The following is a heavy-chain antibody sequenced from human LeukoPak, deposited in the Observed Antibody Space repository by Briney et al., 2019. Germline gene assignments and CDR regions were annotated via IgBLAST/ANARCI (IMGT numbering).Heavy chain of an antibody. J-gene: IGHJ4*02. Sequence: PGGSLRLSCAASGFTFSSYWMSWVRQAPGKGLEWVANIKKDGSEKYYVEFVKGRFTISRDNAKNSLYLQMNSLRAEDTAVYYCARGFIDSDYWGQGTLVTVSS. CDR2: IKKDGSEK. CDR1: GFTFSSYW. CDR3: ARGFIDSDY. D-gene: IGHD1-26*01. V-gene: IGHV3-7*01.